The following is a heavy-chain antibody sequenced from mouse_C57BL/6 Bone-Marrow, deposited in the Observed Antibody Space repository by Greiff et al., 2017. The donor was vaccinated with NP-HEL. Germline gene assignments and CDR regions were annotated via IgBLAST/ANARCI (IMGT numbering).Heavy chain of an antibody. CDR3: ARYHDGYLAWFAY. CDR1: GYTFTGYG. CDR2: IYIGNDYN. V-gene: IGHV1-58*01. J-gene: IGHJ3*01. D-gene: IGHD2-3*01. Sequence: VQLQQSGAELVRPGPSVKMSCKTSGYTFTGYGINWVKQRPGQGLEWIGYIYIGNDYNEYNEKLKGKATLTLDKSSSTAYMKLSSLTSEDTAIYFFARYHDGYLAWFAYWGQGTLVTVSS.